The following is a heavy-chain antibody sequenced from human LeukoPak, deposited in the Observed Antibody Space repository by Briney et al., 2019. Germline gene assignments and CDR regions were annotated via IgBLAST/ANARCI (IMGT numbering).Heavy chain of an antibody. D-gene: IGHD6-19*01. V-gene: IGHV4-59*01. J-gene: IGHJ6*04. CDR3: ASSGFIYYYGMDV. Sequence: SETLSLTCIVSGGSISSYYWSWIRQPPGKGLEWIGYIYYSGSTNYNPSLKSRVTISVDTSKNQFSLKLSSVTAADTAVYYCASSGFIYYYGMDVWGKGTTVTVSS. CDR1: GGSISSYY. CDR2: IYYSGST.